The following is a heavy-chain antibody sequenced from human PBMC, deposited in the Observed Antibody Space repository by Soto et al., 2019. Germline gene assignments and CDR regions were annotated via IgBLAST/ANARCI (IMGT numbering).Heavy chain of an antibody. J-gene: IGHJ6*02. V-gene: IGHV4-59*08. Sequence: QVQLQESGPGLVKPSETLSLTCTVTGGSISSYYWSWIRQSPGKGLEWIGYMYYSGSTNYNPSLKSRVTISGDMSKNQVALNLSSVTAADTAVYYCARLKGGTYYYDGMDVWGQGTTVTVYS. CDR3: ARLKGGTYYYDGMDV. CDR1: GGSISSYY. CDR2: MYYSGST.